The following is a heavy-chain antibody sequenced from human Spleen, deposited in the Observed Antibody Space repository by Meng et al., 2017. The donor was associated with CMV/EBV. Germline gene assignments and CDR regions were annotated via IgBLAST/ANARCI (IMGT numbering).Heavy chain of an antibody. CDR2: IYDSGST. J-gene: IGHJ4*02. CDR1: GGSISSHY. CDR3: ARAAPRDHYDFWSGYLTLDY. D-gene: IGHD3-3*01. V-gene: IGHV4-59*11. Sequence: SETLSLTCSVSGGSISSHYWSWIRQSPGKGLEWIGYIYDSGSTNYNPSLKSRVTISLDTSKKQFSLKLTSVTAADTAVYYCARAAPRDHYDFWSGYLTLDYWGQGTLVTVSS.